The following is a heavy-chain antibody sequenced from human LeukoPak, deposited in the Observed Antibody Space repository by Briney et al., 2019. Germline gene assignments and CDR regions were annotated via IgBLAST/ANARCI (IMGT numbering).Heavy chain of an antibody. CDR2: ISYDGSNK. Sequence: GGSLRLPCAASGFTFSSYAMHWFRQAPGKGLEWVAVISYDGSNKYYADSVKGRFTISRDNSKNTLYLQMNSLRAEDTAVYYCARDYDSSGYHDYWGQGTLVTVSS. CDR3: ARDYDSSGYHDY. J-gene: IGHJ4*02. D-gene: IGHD3-22*01. V-gene: IGHV3-30*04. CDR1: GFTFSSYA.